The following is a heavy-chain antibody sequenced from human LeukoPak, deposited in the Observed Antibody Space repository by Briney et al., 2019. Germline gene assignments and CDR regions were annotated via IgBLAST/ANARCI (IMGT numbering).Heavy chain of an antibody. CDR2: ISGSGGST. V-gene: IGHV3-23*01. D-gene: IGHD4-17*01. CDR3: AKSPSTTVTIYFDY. Sequence: GGSLRLSCAASGFTFSSYAMSWIRQAPGKGLEWVSAISGSGGSTYYADSVKGRFTISRDNSKNTLYLQMNSLRAEYTAVYYCAKSPSTTVTIYFDYWGQGTLVTVSS. CDR1: GFTFSSYA. J-gene: IGHJ4*02.